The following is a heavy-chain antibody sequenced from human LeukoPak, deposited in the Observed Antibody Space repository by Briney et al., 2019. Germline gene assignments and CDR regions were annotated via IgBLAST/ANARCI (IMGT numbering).Heavy chain of an antibody. CDR3: ASYRRAYDI. Sequence: PGGSLRPSCAASGFTFSTYWMTWVRQAPGKGLEWVSDFLSDGRIYYADSVKGRSTISKDNSQNTVNLQMDNLRAEDAAIYYCASYRRAYDIWGQGTVVTVAS. V-gene: IGHV3-53*01. CDR2: FLSDGRI. D-gene: IGHD1-26*01. CDR1: GFTFSTYW. J-gene: IGHJ3*02.